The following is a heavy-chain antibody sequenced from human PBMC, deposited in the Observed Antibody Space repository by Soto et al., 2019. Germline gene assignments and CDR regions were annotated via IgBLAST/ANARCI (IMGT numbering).Heavy chain of an antibody. V-gene: IGHV4-39*01. CDR3: ARGLSSPSAAGV. D-gene: IGHD6-6*01. CDR1: GGSVSSGGNY. J-gene: IGHJ4*02. Sequence: QLQLQESGPGLVKPSETLSLTCAVSGGSVSSGGNYWGWIRQSPGKGLEWIGSVHDTGTTHYNPSLTSRVTISVDTSKNLFSLNVNSVTAAGTAVYYCARGLSSPSAAGVWGQGTLVTVSS. CDR2: VHDTGTT.